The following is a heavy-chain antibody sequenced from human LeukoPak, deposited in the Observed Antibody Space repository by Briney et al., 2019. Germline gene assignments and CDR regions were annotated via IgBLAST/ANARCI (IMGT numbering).Heavy chain of an antibody. V-gene: IGHV1-18*01. Sequence: ASVKVSCKASGYTLTSYGISWVRQAPGQGLEWMGWISAYNGNTNYAQKLQGRVTMTTDTSTSTAYMELRSLRSDDTAVYYCARVFDSGTQSDYWGQGTLVTVSS. J-gene: IGHJ4*02. D-gene: IGHD3-9*01. CDR2: ISAYNGNT. CDR3: ARVFDSGTQSDY. CDR1: GYTLTSYG.